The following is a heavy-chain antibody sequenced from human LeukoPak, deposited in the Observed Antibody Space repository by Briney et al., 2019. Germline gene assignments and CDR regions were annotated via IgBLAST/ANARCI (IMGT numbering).Heavy chain of an antibody. CDR1: GYIFTNYW. Sequence: GESLKISCKASGYIFTNYWIGWVRQMPGKGLEWMGIIYPGDSDIRYSPSFQGQVTFSADKSISTAYLQWSSLKASDTAMYYCARSGYSGYEGDYWGQGTLVTVSS. CDR2: IYPGDSDI. V-gene: IGHV5-51*01. CDR3: ARSGYSGYEGDY. J-gene: IGHJ4*02. D-gene: IGHD5-12*01.